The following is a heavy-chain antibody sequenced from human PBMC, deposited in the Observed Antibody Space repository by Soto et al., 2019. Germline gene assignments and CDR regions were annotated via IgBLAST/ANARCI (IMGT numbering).Heavy chain of an antibody. J-gene: IGHJ4*02. CDR1: GYTFTSYY. Sequence: QVQLVQSGAEVKKPGASVKVSCKASGYTFTSYYMHWVRQAPGQGLEWMGIFNPSGGSTSYAQKFQGRVTMTRDTSTSTVYMELSSLRSEDTAVYYCARDRRYKTGIVGATNGLYYFDYWGQGTLVTVSS. CDR3: ARDRRYKTGIVGATNGLYYFDY. V-gene: IGHV1-46*01. CDR2: FNPSGGST. D-gene: IGHD1-26*01.